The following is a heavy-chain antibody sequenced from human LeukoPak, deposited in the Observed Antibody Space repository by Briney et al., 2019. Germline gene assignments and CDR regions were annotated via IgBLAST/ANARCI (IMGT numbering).Heavy chain of an antibody. J-gene: IGHJ4*02. CDR3: ARQGYDVLTGYYGVCDY. CDR1: GFTFTDYW. D-gene: IGHD3-9*01. CDR2: INQDGSKK. V-gene: IGHV3-7*01. Sequence: GGSLRLSCTTSGFTFTDYWMTWVRQAPGKGLEWVANINQDGSKKFYVDSVKGRFTISRDNAQNALYLQMNSLRAEDTGVYFCARQGYDVLTGYYGVCDYWGQGTLVTVSS.